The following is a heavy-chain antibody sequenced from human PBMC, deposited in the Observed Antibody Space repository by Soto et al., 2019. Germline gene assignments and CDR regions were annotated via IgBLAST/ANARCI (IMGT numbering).Heavy chain of an antibody. CDR2: IKEDGGKK. V-gene: IGHV3-7*04. CDR1: GFTFSSDW. CDR3: ARGLYNSGWYMDYFDF. J-gene: IGHJ4*02. Sequence: GGSLRLSCAASGFTFSSDWMSWVRQAPGKGLEWVANIKEDGGKKYYVDSVRGRFTISRDNAKNSLYLQMNSLRAEDTAVYYCARGLYNSGWYMDYFDFWGQGKLVTVSS. D-gene: IGHD6-19*01.